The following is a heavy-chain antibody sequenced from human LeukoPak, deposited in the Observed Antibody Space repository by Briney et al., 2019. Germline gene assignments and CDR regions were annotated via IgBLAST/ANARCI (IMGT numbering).Heavy chain of an antibody. J-gene: IGHJ2*01. CDR3: VREGRSSRWDDWYFDL. V-gene: IGHV3-74*01. D-gene: IGHD6-13*01. CDR1: GFTFRNYH. Sequence: GGSLRLSCAASGFTFRNYHMHWIRHAPGKGLEWISRISYDGSRTTYADSVKGRFTISRDDAKNTVNLQMNSLRAGDTAVYYCVREGRSSRWDDWYFDLWGRGTLVTVSS. CDR2: ISYDGSRT.